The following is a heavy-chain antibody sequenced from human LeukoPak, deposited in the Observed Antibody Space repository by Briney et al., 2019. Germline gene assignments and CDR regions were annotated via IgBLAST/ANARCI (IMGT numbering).Heavy chain of an antibody. CDR1: GYTFTSYY. J-gene: IGHJ5*02. V-gene: IGHV1-46*01. D-gene: IGHD2-2*01. CDR3: ARDANANHIVVVPAAMEDYNWFDP. Sequence: ASVKVSFKASGYTFTSYYMHWVRQAPGQGLEWMGIINPSGGSTSYAQKFQGRVTMTRDTSTSTVYMELSSLRSEDTAVYYCARDANANHIVVVPAAMEDYNWFDPWGQGTLVTVSS. CDR2: INPSGGST.